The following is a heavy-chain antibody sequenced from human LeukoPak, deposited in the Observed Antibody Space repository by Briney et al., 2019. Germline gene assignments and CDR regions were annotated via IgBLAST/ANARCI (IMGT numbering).Heavy chain of an antibody. CDR2: IYSGGST. CDR1: GFTVSSNY. Sequence: GGSLRLSCAASGFTVSSNYMSWVRQAPGKGLKWVSVIYSGGSTYYADSVKGRFTISRDNSKNTLYLQMNSLRAEDTAVYYCARGLIQLWLDYWGQGTLVTVSS. J-gene: IGHJ4*02. CDR3: ARGLIQLWLDY. V-gene: IGHV3-66*02. D-gene: IGHD5-18*01.